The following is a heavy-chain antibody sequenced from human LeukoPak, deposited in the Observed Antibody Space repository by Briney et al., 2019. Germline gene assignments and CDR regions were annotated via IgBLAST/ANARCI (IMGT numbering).Heavy chain of an antibody. V-gene: IGHV4-4*02. CDR1: GGSISSSNW. Sequence: SETLSLTCAVSGGSISSSNWWSWIRQPPGKGLEWIGEINHSGSTNYNPSLKSRVTISVDTSKNQFSLKLSSVTAADTAVYYCARADRLYYYDSSGYYPFDYWGQGTLVTVSS. CDR2: INHSGST. J-gene: IGHJ4*02. D-gene: IGHD3-22*01. CDR3: ARADRLYYYDSSGYYPFDY.